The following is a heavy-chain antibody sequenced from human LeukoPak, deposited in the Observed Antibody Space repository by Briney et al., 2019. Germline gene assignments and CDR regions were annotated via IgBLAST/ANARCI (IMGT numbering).Heavy chain of an antibody. Sequence: LGGSLRLSCAASGFTFSSYGMHWVRQAPGKGLEWVGAIWYDGTNKYYADSVKGRFTISRDNSKNTLYLQMNSLRAEDTAVYYCAKGGITMIVVVWDYWGQGTLVTVSS. D-gene: IGHD3-22*01. CDR2: IWYDGTNK. CDR1: GFTFSSYG. CDR3: AKGGITMIVVVWDY. J-gene: IGHJ4*02. V-gene: IGHV3-33*06.